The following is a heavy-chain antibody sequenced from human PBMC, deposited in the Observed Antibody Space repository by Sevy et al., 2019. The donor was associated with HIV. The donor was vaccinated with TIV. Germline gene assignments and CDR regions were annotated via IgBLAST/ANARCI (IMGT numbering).Heavy chain of an antibody. CDR1: GGSISSGGYY. CDR2: INHSGST. J-gene: IGHJ5*02. CDR3: ARAPPVVVVPGAPSWFDP. Sequence: SETLSLTCTVSGGSISSGGYYWSWIRQHPGKGLEWIGEINHSGSTNYNPSLKSRVTISVDTSKNQFSLKLNSVTAVDTAVYYCARAPPVVVVPGAPSWFDPWCQGTLVTVSS. V-gene: IGHV4-31*03. D-gene: IGHD2-2*01.